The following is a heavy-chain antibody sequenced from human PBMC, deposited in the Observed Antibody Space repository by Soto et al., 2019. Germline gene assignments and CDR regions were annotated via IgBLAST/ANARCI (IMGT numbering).Heavy chain of an antibody. V-gene: IGHV4-38-2*01. CDR3: ARVRPATFTWSFAIDY. CDR1: GLSISSDYY. J-gene: IGHJ4*02. D-gene: IGHD3-10*01. CDR2: IYHSGST. Sequence: SETLSLTCALSGLSISSDYYWGWIRQPPGKGLEWLGSIYHSGSTYYCPSLQSRVTISVDTSKNQFSLKVNSVTAADTAFYYCARVRPATFTWSFAIDYWGQGALVTVSS.